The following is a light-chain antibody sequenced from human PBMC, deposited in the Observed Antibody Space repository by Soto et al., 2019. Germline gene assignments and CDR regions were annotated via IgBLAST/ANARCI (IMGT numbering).Light chain of an antibody. CDR1: SSNIGTNT. V-gene: IGLV1-44*01. CDR2: SDN. Sequence: QSVLTQPPSASGTPGQRVTISCSGSSSNIGTNTVSWYQQFPGTAPKLLIHSDNQRPSGVPDRFSGSKSGTSASLAISGLQSDDEAEYYCAAWDDSLDGFWVFGGGTKLTVL. J-gene: IGLJ3*02. CDR3: AAWDDSLDGFWV.